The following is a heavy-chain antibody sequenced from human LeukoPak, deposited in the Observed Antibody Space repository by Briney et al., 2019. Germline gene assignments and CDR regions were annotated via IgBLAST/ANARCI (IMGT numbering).Heavy chain of an antibody. CDR3: SPCGHAYDWFGP. J-gene: IGHJ5*02. CDR1: GATLNIGHA. D-gene: IGHD5-12*01. Sequence: SVKVSCKAFGATLNIGHAFIWARQAPGQGLQWMGRIIPFLGEVNYAQNFQGRVSFTADKSTATMYMEMKSLRLDDTATYYCSPCGHAYDWFGPWGQGTLVTVSS. CDR2: IIPFLGEV. V-gene: IGHV1-69*04.